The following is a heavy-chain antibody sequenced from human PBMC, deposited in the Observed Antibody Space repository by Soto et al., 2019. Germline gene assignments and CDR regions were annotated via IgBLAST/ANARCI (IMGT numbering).Heavy chain of an antibody. V-gene: IGHV2-5*02. CDR1: GFSLSTSGVG. D-gene: IGHD1-20*01. J-gene: IGHJ2*01. Sequence: QITLKESGPTLVKPTQTLTLTCTFSGFSLSTSGVGVGRIRQPPGKALEWLALIYWDDDKRYNPSLKSRLTITKHTSKNQVLLTMTNMDPVDTATYNCARRSFSITSDTTRGYFDLWGRGTLVTVSS. CDR2: IYWDDDK. CDR3: ARRSFSITSDTTRGYFDL.